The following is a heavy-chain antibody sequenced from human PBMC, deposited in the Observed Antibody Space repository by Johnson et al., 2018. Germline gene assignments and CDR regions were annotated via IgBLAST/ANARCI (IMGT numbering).Heavy chain of an antibody. V-gene: IGHV4-30-2*01. Sequence: QVQLQESGSGLVKPSQTLSLTCAVSGGSISSGGYSWRWIRQPPGKGLEWIGYIYRSGSTYYKPSLKRRVTISVDRSKNPFSLKLSSVTAADTAVYYCASVDTAIYAVVIWGQGTMVTVSS. CDR3: ASVDTAIYAVVI. CDR2: IYRSGST. D-gene: IGHD5-18*01. CDR1: GGSISSGGYS. J-gene: IGHJ3*02.